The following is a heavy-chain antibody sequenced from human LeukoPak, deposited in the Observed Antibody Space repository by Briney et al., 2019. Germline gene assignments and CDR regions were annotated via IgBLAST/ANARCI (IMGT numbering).Heavy chain of an antibody. CDR2: IYYGGNT. Sequence: SETLSLTCTVSGDSITSYCWSWIRQPPGKGLEWIGYIYYGGNTDHNPSLKSRVSISVDTSKNQVSLRLTSVTAADTAVYYCARGTISMDVWGRGTTVTISS. D-gene: IGHD3-9*01. V-gene: IGHV4-59*01. CDR3: ARGTISMDV. J-gene: IGHJ6*03. CDR1: GDSITSYC.